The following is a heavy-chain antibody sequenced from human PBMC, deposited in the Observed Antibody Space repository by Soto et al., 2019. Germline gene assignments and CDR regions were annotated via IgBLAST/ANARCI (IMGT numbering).Heavy chain of an antibody. CDR3: VRSGDNYNLLDY. J-gene: IGHJ4*02. Sequence: GGSLRLSCAASGFTFSDHYMSWIRQAPGKGLEWVGYSSNSGSFTRYADSVKGRFSISRDNAKNSLYLQINSLRGDDTAIYYCVRSGDNYNLLDYWGQGTPVTVSS. V-gene: IGHV3-11*06. D-gene: IGHD1-1*01. CDR2: SSNSGSFT. CDR1: GFTFSDHY.